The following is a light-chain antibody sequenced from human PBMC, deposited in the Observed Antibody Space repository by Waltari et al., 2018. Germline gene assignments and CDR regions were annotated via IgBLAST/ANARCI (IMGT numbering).Light chain of an antibody. J-gene: IGKJ5*01. CDR1: QSVSNS. Sequence: EIVMTQSPATLSVSPGERATLSCRASQSVSNSLAWYRQKPGQAPSLLIYDASTRAAGIPGRFSGSGSGTDFTLTISSLEPEDFAVYYCQLRTGWPMTFGQGTRLEIK. CDR3: QLRTGWPMT. V-gene: IGKV3-11*01. CDR2: DAS.